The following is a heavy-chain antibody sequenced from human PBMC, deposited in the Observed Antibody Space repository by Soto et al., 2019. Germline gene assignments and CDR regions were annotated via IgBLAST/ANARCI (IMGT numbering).Heavy chain of an antibody. CDR3: ARDPDY. Sequence: EVQLVESGGGLIQPGGSLRLSCAASGFTVSSNYMSWVRQAPGKGLEWVSVIYSGGSTYYADSVTGRFTISRDNSKNTLYRQMNSRRAEDTGVYYWARDPDYWGQGTLVTVSS. CDR2: IYSGGST. CDR1: GFTVSSNY. V-gene: IGHV3-53*01. J-gene: IGHJ4*02.